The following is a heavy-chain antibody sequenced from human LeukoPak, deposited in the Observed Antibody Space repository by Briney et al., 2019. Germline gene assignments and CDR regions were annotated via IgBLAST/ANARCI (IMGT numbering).Heavy chain of an antibody. CDR1: GGSISSAGCY. Sequence: PSETLSLTCTVSGGSISSAGCYWAWIRQPPGQGLEWIVTIYYNGNTYYNPSLKSRVTLSVDTSKNQFSLKLSSVTAADTAAYYCASNYYGSGSLDYWGQGNLVTVSS. D-gene: IGHD3-10*01. J-gene: IGHJ4*02. CDR3: ASNYYGSGSLDY. CDR2: IYYNGNT. V-gene: IGHV4-39*01.